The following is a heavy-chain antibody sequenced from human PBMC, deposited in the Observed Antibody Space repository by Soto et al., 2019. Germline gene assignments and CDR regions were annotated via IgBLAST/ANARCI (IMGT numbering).Heavy chain of an antibody. Sequence: GGSLRLSCTASGFTFSSYWMHWVRQAPGKGLVWVSRINSDGSSPCYADSVKGRFTISRDNAKNTLYLQMNSLRAEDTAVYYCAREYSSSRYFDYWGQGTLVTVSS. V-gene: IGHV3-74*01. J-gene: IGHJ4*02. CDR1: GFTFSSYW. CDR2: INSDGSSP. CDR3: AREYSSSRYFDY. D-gene: IGHD6-13*01.